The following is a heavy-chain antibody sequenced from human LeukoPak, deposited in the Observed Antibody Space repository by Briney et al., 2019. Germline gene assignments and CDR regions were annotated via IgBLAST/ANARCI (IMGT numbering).Heavy chain of an antibody. CDR3: ARDLYVYMDV. V-gene: IGHV4-34*01. CDR2: INRSGST. J-gene: IGHJ6*03. Sequence: PSETLSLTCAVYGGSFSGYYWSWIGQPPGKGLEWIGEINRSGSTNYNPSLKSRVTISVDTSKNQFSLKLSSVTAADTAVYYCARDLYVYMDVWGKGTTVTVSS. CDR1: GGSFSGYY. D-gene: IGHD3-16*01.